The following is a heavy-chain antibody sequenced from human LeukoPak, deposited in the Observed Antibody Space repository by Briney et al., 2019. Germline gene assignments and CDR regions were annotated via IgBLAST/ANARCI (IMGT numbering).Heavy chain of an antibody. V-gene: IGHV3-23*01. D-gene: IGHD3-22*01. J-gene: IGHJ3*02. CDR1: GFTFSSYA. CDR2: ISGSGGST. CDR3: AKNYYDSSGKLYRPRKHVAFDI. Sequence: GGSLRLSCAASGFTFSSYAMSWVRQAPGKGLEWVSAISGSGGSTYYADSVKGRFTISRDNSKNTLYLQMNSLRAEDTAVYYCAKNYYDSSGKLYRPRKHVAFDIWGQGTMVTVSS.